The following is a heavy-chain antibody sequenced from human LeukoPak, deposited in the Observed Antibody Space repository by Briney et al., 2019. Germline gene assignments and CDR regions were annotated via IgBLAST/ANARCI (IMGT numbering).Heavy chain of an antibody. J-gene: IGHJ4*02. CDR1: GGSFTSYY. V-gene: IGHV4-34*01. CDR3: ARGPYSSDAGY. Sequence: PSQTLSLTCAVYGGSFTSYYWSWIRQPPGKGLEWIGEISHTGHTNYNPSLKSRVTMSVETSKNQLSLILTSVTAADTAVYYCARGPYSSDAGYWGQGTLVTVSS. CDR2: ISHTGHT. D-gene: IGHD6-25*01.